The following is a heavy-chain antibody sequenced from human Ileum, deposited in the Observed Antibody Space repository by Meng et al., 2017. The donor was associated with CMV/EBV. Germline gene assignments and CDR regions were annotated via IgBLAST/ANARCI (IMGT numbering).Heavy chain of an antibody. Sequence: GESLKISCAASGFAVSSTYMTWIRQAPGKGLEWVSVLYPGGSIYYADSVQGRVTISRDTSTNTLLLHMNSLRVDDTALYYCARDQLVALDSWGQGTLVTVSS. D-gene: IGHD2-8*02. J-gene: IGHJ4*02. CDR1: GFAVSSTY. CDR2: LYPGGSI. CDR3: ARDQLVALDS. V-gene: IGHV3-66*02.